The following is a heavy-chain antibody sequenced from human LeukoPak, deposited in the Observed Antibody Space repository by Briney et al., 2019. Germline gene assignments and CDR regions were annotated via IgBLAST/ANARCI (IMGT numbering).Heavy chain of an antibody. J-gene: IGHJ4*02. D-gene: IGHD3-22*01. V-gene: IGHV3-9*01. CDR2: ISWNSGSI. Sequence: PGGSLRLSCEASGFTFDDYAMHWVRQAPGKGLEWVSGISWNSGSIGYADSVKGRFTISRDNSKNTLYLQMNSLRAEDTAVYYCAKDRSPFYYDSSYYFDYWGQGTLVTVSS. CDR1: GFTFDDYA. CDR3: AKDRSPFYYDSSYYFDY.